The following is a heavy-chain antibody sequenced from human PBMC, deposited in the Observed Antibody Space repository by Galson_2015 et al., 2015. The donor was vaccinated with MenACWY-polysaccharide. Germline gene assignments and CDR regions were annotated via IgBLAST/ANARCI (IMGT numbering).Heavy chain of an antibody. CDR1: GFTFSSYW. Sequence: SLRLSCAASGFTFSSYWMHWVRQAPGEGLVWFSRIKTDGSSTSYADSVKGRFTVSRDNAKNTVYLQMNSLRVEDTAVYYCARDPHCGAGCSIHDAFDVWGQGTKVTVSS. V-gene: IGHV3-74*01. CDR3: ARDPHCGAGCSIHDAFDV. D-gene: IGHD2-21*02. J-gene: IGHJ3*01. CDR2: IKTDGSST.